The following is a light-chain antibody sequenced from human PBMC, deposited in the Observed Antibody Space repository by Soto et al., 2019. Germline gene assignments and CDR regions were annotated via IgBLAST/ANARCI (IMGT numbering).Light chain of an antibody. CDR3: SSYTSSSIRV. V-gene: IGLV2-14*01. CDR1: SSDVGDYNY. J-gene: IGLJ1*01. Sequence: QSALTQPASVSGSPGQSITISCTGTSSDVGDYNYVSWYQQHPGKAPKLVIFDVSDRPSGVSNRFSGSKSGNTASLTISGLQAEDEADYYCSSYTSSSIRVFGTGTKLTVL. CDR2: DVS.